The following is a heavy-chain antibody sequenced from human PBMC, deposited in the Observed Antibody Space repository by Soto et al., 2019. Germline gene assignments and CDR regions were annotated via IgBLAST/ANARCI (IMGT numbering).Heavy chain of an antibody. CDR1: GGSISSSSYY. Sequence: SETLSLTCTVSGGSISSSSYYWGWIRQPPGKGLEWIGSIYYSGSTYYNPSLKSRVTISVDTSKNQFSLKLSSVTAADTAVYYCARTYGSGSYYNEEGWADYWGQGTLVTVSS. CDR2: IYYSGST. D-gene: IGHD3-10*01. CDR3: ARTYGSGSYYNEEGWADY. V-gene: IGHV4-39*01. J-gene: IGHJ4*02.